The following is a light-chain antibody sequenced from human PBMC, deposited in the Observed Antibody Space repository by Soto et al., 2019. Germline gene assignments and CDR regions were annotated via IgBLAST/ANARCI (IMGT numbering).Light chain of an antibody. CDR3: QHYVTWPLT. J-gene: IGKJ4*01. Sequence: EIVLTQSPATLSVSPGERATLSCRASQGIGDTLAWYQQRPGQTPRLLIYDTSIRATSVPARFSGSRSGAEFTLTISSLQSEDFAVYYCQHYVTWPLTFGGGTKVESK. CDR2: DTS. V-gene: IGKV3-15*01. CDR1: QGIGDT.